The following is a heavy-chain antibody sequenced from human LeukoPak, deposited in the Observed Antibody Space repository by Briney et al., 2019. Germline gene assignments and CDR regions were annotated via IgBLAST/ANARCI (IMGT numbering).Heavy chain of an antibody. CDR2: ISYDGSNK. CDR1: GFTFSSYA. CDR3: ARDRGFYGWDEELFDY. D-gene: IGHD3-10*01. Sequence: GGSLRLSCAASGFTFSSYAMHWVRQAPGKGLEWVAVISYDGSNKYYADSVKGRFTISRDNSKNTLYLQMNSLRAEDTAVYYCARDRGFYGWDEELFDYWGQGTLVTVSS. J-gene: IGHJ4*02. V-gene: IGHV3-30-3*01.